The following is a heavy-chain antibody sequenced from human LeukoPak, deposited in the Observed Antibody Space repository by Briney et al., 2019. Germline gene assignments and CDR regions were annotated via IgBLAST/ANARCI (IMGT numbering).Heavy chain of an antibody. J-gene: IGHJ4*02. Sequence: ASVKVSCKASGYTFTSYDINWVRQATGQGLEWMGWMNPNSGNTGYAQKFQGRVTITRNTSISTAYMELSSLRSEDTAVYYCARVKTMIVVVRLFDYWGQGTQVTVSS. CDR1: GYTFTSYD. V-gene: IGHV1-8*03. CDR3: ARVKTMIVVVRLFDY. D-gene: IGHD3-22*01. CDR2: MNPNSGNT.